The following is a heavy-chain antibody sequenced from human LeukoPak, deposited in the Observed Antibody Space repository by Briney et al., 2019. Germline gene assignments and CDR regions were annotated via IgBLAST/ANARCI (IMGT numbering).Heavy chain of an antibody. D-gene: IGHD6-13*01. CDR1: GYTFTGYY. CDR2: INPNSGGT. V-gene: IGHV1-2*02. CDR3: ARDPAFSSAAGNFDY. J-gene: IGHJ4*02. Sequence: ASVKVSCKTSGYTFTGYYMNWVRQAPGQGLEWMGWINPNSGGTNYAQKFQGRVTMTRDTSISTAYMELSRLRSDDTAVYYCARDPAFSSAAGNFDYWGQGTLVTVSS.